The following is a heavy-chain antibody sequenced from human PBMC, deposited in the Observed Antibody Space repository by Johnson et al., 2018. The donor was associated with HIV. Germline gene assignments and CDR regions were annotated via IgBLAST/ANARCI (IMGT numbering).Heavy chain of an antibody. V-gene: IGHV3-15*01. D-gene: IGHD1-26*01. CDR1: GFSFSNAW. Sequence: VQLVESGGGLVKPGESLRLSCAASGFSFSNAWMNWVRHAPGKGLEWVGRIKSKTDGGTTDYAAPVKGRFTLSRDDSKNTLFLQMNSLKTEDTALYYCTAHYRNAFDICGQGSMVTIAS. CDR2: IKSKTDGGTT. CDR3: TAHYRNAFDI. J-gene: IGHJ3*02.